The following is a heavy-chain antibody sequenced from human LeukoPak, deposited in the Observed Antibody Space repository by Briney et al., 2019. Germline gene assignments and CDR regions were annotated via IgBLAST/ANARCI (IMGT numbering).Heavy chain of an antibody. CDR1: GFTFSSYA. J-gene: IGHJ4*02. V-gene: IGHV3-33*08. D-gene: IGHD1-1*01. CDR3: VRQDGKMGTTSSDY. CDR2: VGYDGNNR. Sequence: GGSLRLSCAASGFTFSSYAMSWVRQAPGRGLEWVAVVGYDGNNRYYVDSVKGRFAISRDNSKNTLYLQMNNLKVEDTAVYYCVRQDGKMGTTSSDYWGQGTLVTVSS.